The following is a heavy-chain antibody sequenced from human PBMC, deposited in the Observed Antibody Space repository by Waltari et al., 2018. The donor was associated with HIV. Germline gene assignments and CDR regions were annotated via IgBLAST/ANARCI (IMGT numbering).Heavy chain of an antibody. V-gene: IGHV4-39*01. CDR1: AGSLRDRYYD. CDR3: ARHEPRSTWFDP. J-gene: IGHJ5*02. CDR2: MFYSGSA. Sequence: QLHLQESCPGLVKPSEPLSLTCSVAAGSLRDRYYDWGWIRQPPGKGLEWIGSMFYSGSAYDNPSLKSRVTIAVDTSKNQFSLKLSSVTAADTALYFCARHEPRSTWFDPWGQGTLVTVSS. D-gene: IGHD1-26*01.